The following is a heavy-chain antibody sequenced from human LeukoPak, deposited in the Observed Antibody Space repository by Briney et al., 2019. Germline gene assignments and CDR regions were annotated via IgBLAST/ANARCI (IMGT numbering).Heavy chain of an antibody. J-gene: IGHJ5*02. CDR2: INPNSGGT. CDR3: ARDYYDSSGYSRFDP. Sequence: GASVKVSCKASGYTFTGYYMNWVRQAPGQGLEWMGWINPNSGGTDYAQKFQGRVTMTRDTSISTAYMEVSRLRSDDTAVYYCARDYYDSSGYSRFDPWGQGTLVTVSS. D-gene: IGHD3-22*01. CDR1: GYTFTGYY. V-gene: IGHV1-2*02.